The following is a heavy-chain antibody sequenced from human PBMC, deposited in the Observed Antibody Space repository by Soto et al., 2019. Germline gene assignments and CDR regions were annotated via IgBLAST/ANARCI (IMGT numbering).Heavy chain of an antibody. D-gene: IGHD1-26*01. V-gene: IGHV1-58*02. Sequence: SVKVSCKASGFDFGSFGIQFLRQTRGRGLEWIGWIVVVSGSTNYARHFQGRVAISRDMSSSTAYLDLYDLKSDDTAVYFCSADHPHMAMGWPAWGQGTTVTVSS. CDR1: GFDFGSFG. CDR3: SADHPHMAMGWPA. J-gene: IGHJ6*02. CDR2: IVVVSGST.